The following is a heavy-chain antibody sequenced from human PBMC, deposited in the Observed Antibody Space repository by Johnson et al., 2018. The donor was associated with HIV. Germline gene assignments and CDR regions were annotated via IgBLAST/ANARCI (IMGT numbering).Heavy chain of an antibody. CDR1: GFTFDDYA. CDR3: AKDIVAGYGDSRGAFEI. Sequence: EVQLVESGGGLVQPGRSLRLSCAASGFTFDDYAMHWVRQAPGKGLEWVSGISWYSGSLGYADSVKGRFTISRDNAKNSLYLQMNSLRAEDTALYYCAKDIVAGYGDSRGAFEIWGQGTMVTVSS. CDR2: ISWYSGSL. D-gene: IGHD4-17*01. J-gene: IGHJ3*02. V-gene: IGHV3-9*01.